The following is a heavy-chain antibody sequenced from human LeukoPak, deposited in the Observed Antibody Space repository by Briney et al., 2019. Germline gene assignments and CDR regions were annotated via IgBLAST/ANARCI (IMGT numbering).Heavy chain of an antibody. V-gene: IGHV3-74*01. Sequence: GGSLRLSCAASGFTFSGYEMNWVRQAPGKGLVWVSRINSHGSSTSYADSVKGRFTISRDNAKNTLYLQMNSLRAEDTAVYYCTRDGGYNAFDIWGQGTMVTVSS. D-gene: IGHD5-12*01. CDR1: GFTFSGYE. CDR2: INSHGSST. CDR3: TRDGGYNAFDI. J-gene: IGHJ3*02.